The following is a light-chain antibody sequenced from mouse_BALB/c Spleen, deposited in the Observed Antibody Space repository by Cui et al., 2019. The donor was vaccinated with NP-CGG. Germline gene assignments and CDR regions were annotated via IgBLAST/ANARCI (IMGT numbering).Light chain of an antibody. V-gene: IGLV1*01. CDR1: TGAVTTSNS. CDR2: GTN. J-gene: IGLJ1*01. Sequence: QAVVTQESAPTTSPGETVTLTCRSSTGAVTTSNSANWVQEKPDHLFTGLIGGTNNRVPGVPARFSGSLIGDKAALTITGAQTEDEAIYFCALWYSNHWVFGGGTKLTVL. CDR3: ALWYSNHWV.